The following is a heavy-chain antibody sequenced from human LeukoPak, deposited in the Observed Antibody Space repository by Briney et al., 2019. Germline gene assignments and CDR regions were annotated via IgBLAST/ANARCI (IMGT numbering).Heavy chain of an antibody. CDR2: ISSSSSYI. CDR1: GFTFSSYS. CDR3: ARVLSGSVDY. D-gene: IGHD1-26*01. Sequence: GGSLRLSCAASGFTFSSYSMNWVRQAPGKGLEWVSSISSSSSYIYYADSVKDRFTISRDNAKNSLYLQMNSLRAEDTAVYYCARVLSGSVDYWGQGTLVTVSS. J-gene: IGHJ4*02. V-gene: IGHV3-21*01.